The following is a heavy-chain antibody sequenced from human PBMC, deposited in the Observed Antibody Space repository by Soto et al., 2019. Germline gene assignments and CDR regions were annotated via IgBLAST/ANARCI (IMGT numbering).Heavy chain of an antibody. D-gene: IGHD3-22*01. CDR1: GFTFNTYA. V-gene: IGHV3-23*01. CDR3: GKDRYYDSRIIDS. J-gene: IGHJ4*02. Sequence: GGSLRLSCAASGFTFNTYAMSRVRQAPGKGLEWVASLGGSGGFTEHADSVKGRFSISRDNSKNTLFLQMNGLRVDDTAVYYCGKDRYYDSRIIDSWGSGTLVTVSS. CDR2: LGGSGGFT.